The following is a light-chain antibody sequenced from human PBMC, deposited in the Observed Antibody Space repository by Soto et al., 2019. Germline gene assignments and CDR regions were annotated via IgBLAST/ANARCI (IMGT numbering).Light chain of an antibody. CDR3: QLYGTSPLT. V-gene: IGKV3-20*01. CDR1: QSVSGTS. Sequence: VLTQSPGTLSLSPGDRATLSCRASQSVSGTSLAWYLQKPGQAPRLLIYNAVSRAAGIPDRFSGSGSGTDFSLIINRLEPDDFAVYYCQLYGTSPLTFGQGTKVDIK. J-gene: IGKJ1*01. CDR2: NAV.